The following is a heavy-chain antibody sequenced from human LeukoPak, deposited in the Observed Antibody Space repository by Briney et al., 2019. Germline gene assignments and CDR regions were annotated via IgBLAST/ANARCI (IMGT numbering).Heavy chain of an antibody. J-gene: IGHJ4*02. V-gene: IGHV3-23*01. D-gene: IGHD6-13*01. CDR3: LVAAASNFDY. CDR1: GFTFDDYA. CDR2: ISGSGGST. Sequence: PGGSLRLSCAASGFTFDDYAMHWVRQAPGKGLEWVSAISGSGGSTYYADSVKGRFAISRDNSKNTLYLQMNSLRAEDTAVYYCLVAAASNFDYWGQGTLVTVSS.